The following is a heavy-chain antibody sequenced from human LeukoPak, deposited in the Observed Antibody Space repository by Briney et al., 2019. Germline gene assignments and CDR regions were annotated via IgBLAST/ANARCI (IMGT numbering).Heavy chain of an antibody. V-gene: IGHV3-33*01. CDR3: ARDAQRGFDYSNSLKN. D-gene: IGHD4-11*01. CDR2: IWSAATNR. Sequence: PGGSLRLSCAASGFIFSHHGMHWVRQAPGKGLEWVAVIWSAATNRFYAESVKGRFTISRDNSQNTVFLQMNSLRVKDTAIYYCARDAQRGFDYSNSLKNWGHGTLVTVSS. J-gene: IGHJ4*01. CDR1: GFIFSHHG.